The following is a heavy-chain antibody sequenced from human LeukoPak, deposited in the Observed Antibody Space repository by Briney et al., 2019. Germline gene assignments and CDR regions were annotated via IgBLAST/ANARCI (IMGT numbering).Heavy chain of an antibody. CDR2: IYYSGST. V-gene: IGHV4-39*07. Sequence: SETLSLTCTVSGGSISSSSYYWGWIRQPPGKGLEWIGSIYYSGSTYYNPSLKSRVTISVDPSKNQFSLKLSSVTAADTAVYYCARDQDYYGSGSYGPDYWGQGILVTVSS. J-gene: IGHJ4*02. CDR3: ARDQDYYGSGSYGPDY. CDR1: GGSISSSSYY. D-gene: IGHD3-10*01.